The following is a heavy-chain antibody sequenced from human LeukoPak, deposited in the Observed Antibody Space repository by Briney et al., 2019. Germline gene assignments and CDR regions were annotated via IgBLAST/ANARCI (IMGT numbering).Heavy chain of an antibody. CDR3: AKIGAEIAVAGRAPWYFDC. CDR1: GFTFSNYA. D-gene: IGHD6-19*01. V-gene: IGHV3-23*01. Sequence: GGSLSLSCAASGFTFSNYAMTWVRQAPGKGLEWVSGISASGGSTYYADSVKGRFTISRDNSKNTLYLQMNSLTAEDTAVYYCAKIGAEIAVAGRAPWYFDCWGPGSPVTVSS. J-gene: IGHJ4*01. CDR2: ISASGGST.